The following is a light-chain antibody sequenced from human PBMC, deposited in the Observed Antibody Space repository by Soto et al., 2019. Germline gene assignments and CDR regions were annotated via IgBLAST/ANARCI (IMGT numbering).Light chain of an antibody. V-gene: IGLV2-14*01. CDR1: SRDIGAYDY. CDR3: SSYANTAHV. J-gene: IGLJ1*01. CDR2: EVS. Sequence: QSVLTQPASVSGSPGQSITISCTGTSRDIGAYDYVSWYQQHPGKAPKLLIHEVSGRPSGVSNRFSGSKSGYTASLTISGLQAEDEADYYCSSYANTAHVFGTGTKVTVL.